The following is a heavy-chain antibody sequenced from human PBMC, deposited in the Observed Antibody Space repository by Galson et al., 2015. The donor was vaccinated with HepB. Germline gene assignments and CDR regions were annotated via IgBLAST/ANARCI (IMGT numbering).Heavy chain of an antibody. CDR3: ARAGYDTGPVGHLYYYYMDV. V-gene: IGHV4-59*01. D-gene: IGHD5-12*01. CDR1: GGSISSYY. J-gene: IGHJ6*03. CDR2: IYYSGST. Sequence: LSLTCTVSGGSISSYYWSWIRQPPGKGLEWIGYIYYSGSTNYNPSLKSRVTISVDTSKNQFSLKLSSVTAADTAVYYCARAGYDTGPVGHLYYYYMDVWGKGTTVTVSS.